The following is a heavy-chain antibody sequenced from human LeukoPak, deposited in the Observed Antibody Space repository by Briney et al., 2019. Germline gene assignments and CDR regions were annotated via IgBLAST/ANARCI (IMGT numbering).Heavy chain of an antibody. V-gene: IGHV3-48*03. D-gene: IGHD6-19*01. Sequence: GSLRLSCAASGFTFSSYQMTWVRQAPGKGLQWVSYITSTGTTIHYADSVKGRFTISRANANNSLFLQMNSLRAEDTAVYYCARIYSSGRGNDALDIWGQGTMVSVSS. CDR3: ARIYSSGRGNDALDI. CDR1: GFTFSSYQ. J-gene: IGHJ3*02. CDR2: ITSTGTTI.